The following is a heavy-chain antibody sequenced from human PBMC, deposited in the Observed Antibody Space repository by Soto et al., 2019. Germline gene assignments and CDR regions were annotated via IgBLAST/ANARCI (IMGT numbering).Heavy chain of an antibody. CDR3: ARSSSGPDY. J-gene: IGHJ4*02. CDR1: GVSISSSSYY. CDR2: IYYSGST. Sequence: SETLSLTCTVSGVSISSSSYYWGWIRQPPGKGLEWIGSIYYSGSTYYNPSLKSRVTISVDTSKNQFSLKLSSVTAADTAVYYCARSSSGPDYWGQGTLVTVSS. D-gene: IGHD6-19*01. V-gene: IGHV4-39*01.